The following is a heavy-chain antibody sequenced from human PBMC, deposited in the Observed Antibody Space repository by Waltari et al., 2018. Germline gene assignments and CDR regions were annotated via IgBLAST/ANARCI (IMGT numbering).Heavy chain of an antibody. V-gene: IGHV4-4*09. CDR3: ARKATIVNYFDY. J-gene: IGHJ4*02. CDR1: GGSISSYY. Sequence: QVQLQESGPGLVKPSETLSLTCTVSGGSISSYYWSWIRQPPGKGLEWIGYIYPSGSTNYNPSLKSRVTISVDTSKNQFSLKLSSVTAADTAVYYCARKATIVNYFDYWGQGTLVTVSS. CDR2: IYPSGST. D-gene: IGHD5-12*01.